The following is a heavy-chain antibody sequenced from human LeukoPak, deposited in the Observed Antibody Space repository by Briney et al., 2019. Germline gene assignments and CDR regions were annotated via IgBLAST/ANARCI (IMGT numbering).Heavy chain of an antibody. CDR1: GGSISSYY. V-gene: IGHV4-59*01. CDR3: ATGAGGWFDP. J-gene: IGHJ5*02. Sequence: SETLSPTCTVSGGSISSYYCNWIRRPPGKGLEWIGYIYYIGSTNYNPSLKSRVTISVETSKNQFSLKLNSVTAADTAVYYCATGAGGWFDPWGQGTLVTVSS. CDR2: IYYIGST.